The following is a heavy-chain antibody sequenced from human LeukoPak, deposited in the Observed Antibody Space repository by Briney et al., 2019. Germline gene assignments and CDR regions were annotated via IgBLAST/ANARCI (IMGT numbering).Heavy chain of an antibody. CDR1: GASISNHY. CDR2: SRYSESS. J-gene: IGHJ4*02. D-gene: IGHD3-16*02. CDR3: ARVYDYVWGSYRRPSQALDPFDY. V-gene: IGHV4-59*11. Sequence: PSETLSLTCTVSGASISNHYWNWIRQPPGKGLEWIGYSRYSESSNYNPSLKGRATISVDTSKNQFSLKLSSVTAADTAVYYCARVYDYVWGSYRRPSQALDPFDYWGQGTLVTVSS.